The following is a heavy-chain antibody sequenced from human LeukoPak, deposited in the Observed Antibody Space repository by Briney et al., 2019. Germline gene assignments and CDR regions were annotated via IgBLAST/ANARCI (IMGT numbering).Heavy chain of an antibody. CDR3: ARTFRAQNWFDP. CDR2: IYYSGST. V-gene: IGHV4-59*01. J-gene: IGHJ5*02. D-gene: IGHD2/OR15-2a*01. CDR1: GGSISSYY. Sequence: SETLSLTCTVSGGSISSYYWSWIRQPPGKGLEWIGYIYYSGSTNYNPSLKSRVTISVDTSKNQFSLKLSSVTAADTAVYYCARTFRAQNWFDPWGQGTLVTVSS.